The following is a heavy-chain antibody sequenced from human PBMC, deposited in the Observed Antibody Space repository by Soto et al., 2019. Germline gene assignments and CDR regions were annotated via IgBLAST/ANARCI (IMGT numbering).Heavy chain of an antibody. J-gene: IGHJ5*02. V-gene: IGHV3-23*01. D-gene: IGHD3-3*01. CDR2: ISGSGGST. CDR3: AKQVIWSGYYLRGFGFDP. Sequence: GGSLRFSCAASGFTFSSYAMSWVRQAPGKGLEWVSAISGSGGSTYYADSVKGRFTISRDNSKNTLYLQMNSLRAEDTAVYYCAKQVIWSGYYLRGFGFDPWGQGTLVTVSS. CDR1: GFTFSSYA.